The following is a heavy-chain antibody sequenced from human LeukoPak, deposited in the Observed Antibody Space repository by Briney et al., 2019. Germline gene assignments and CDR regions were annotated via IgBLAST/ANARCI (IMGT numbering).Heavy chain of an antibody. J-gene: IGHJ4*02. V-gene: IGHV3-21*05. CDR1: GFTFSSYA. Sequence: TGGSLRLSCAASGFTFSSYAMTWVRQAPGKGLEWVSYISGSGSDMNYADSVKGRFTISRDNAENSLYLQMNSLRAEDTAMYYCTRDPRLVDYWGQGTLVTVSS. CDR2: ISGSGSDM. CDR3: TRDPRLVDY.